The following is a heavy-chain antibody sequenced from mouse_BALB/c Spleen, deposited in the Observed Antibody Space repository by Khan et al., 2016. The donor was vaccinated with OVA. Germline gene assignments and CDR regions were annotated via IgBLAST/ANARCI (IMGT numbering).Heavy chain of an antibody. Sequence: EVELVESGGDLVKPGGSLKLSCAASGFTFSTYGMSWVRQTPDKRLEWVATVSTGGGYTYYPDSVKGRFTITRDNAKNPLYLQMSSLKSEDTATFDGARRAYYYDSEGLAYWGQGTLVTVSA. CDR1: GFTFSTYG. D-gene: IGHD1-1*01. CDR2: VSTGGGYT. CDR3: ARRAYYYDSEGLAY. V-gene: IGHV5-6*01. J-gene: IGHJ3*01.